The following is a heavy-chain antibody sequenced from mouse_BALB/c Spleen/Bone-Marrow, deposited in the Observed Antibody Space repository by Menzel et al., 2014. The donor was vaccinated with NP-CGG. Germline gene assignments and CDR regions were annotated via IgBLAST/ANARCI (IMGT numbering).Heavy chain of an antibody. V-gene: IGHV5-9-3*01. CDR1: GFTFSSYA. CDR2: ISSGGSYT. Sequence: EVKLVESGGGLVKPGGPLKLSCAASGFTFSSYAMSWVRQTPEKRLEWVATISSGGSYTYYPDSVKGRFTISRDNAKNTLFLQMSSLRSEDTAMYYCARPRFAYWGQGTLVTVSA. J-gene: IGHJ3*01. CDR3: ARPRFAY.